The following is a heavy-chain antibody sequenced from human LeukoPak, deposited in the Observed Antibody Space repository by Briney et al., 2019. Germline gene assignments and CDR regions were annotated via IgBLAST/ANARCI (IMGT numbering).Heavy chain of an antibody. CDR3: ARHVWLQPFDY. V-gene: IGHV4-59*08. CDR1: GGSINSYY. Sequence: SETLSLTCTVSGGSINSYYWSWIRQSPGKGLEWIGYIYYSGSTNYNPSLKSRVTISVDTSKNQFSLKLSSVTAADTAVYYCARHVWLQPFDYWGQGTLVTVSS. J-gene: IGHJ4*02. CDR2: IYYSGST. D-gene: IGHD3-9*01.